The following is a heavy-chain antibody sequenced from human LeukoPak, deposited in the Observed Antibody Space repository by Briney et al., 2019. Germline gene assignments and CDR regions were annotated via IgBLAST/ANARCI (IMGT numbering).Heavy chain of an antibody. CDR2: INPSGGST. CDR1: RYTFTSYY. J-gene: IGHJ6*02. Sequence: ASVKVSCTASRYTFTSYYMHWVRQAPGQGLEWMGIINPSGGSTSCAQKFQGRVTMTRDTSTSTVYMELSSLRSEDTAVYYCARETSQYDFWSGAPLGMDVWGQGTTVTVSS. CDR3: ARETSQYDFWSGAPLGMDV. V-gene: IGHV1-46*01. D-gene: IGHD3-3*01.